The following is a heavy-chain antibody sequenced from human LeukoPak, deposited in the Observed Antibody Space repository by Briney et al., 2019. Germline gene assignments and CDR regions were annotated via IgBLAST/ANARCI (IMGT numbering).Heavy chain of an antibody. Sequence: SETLSLTCAVYGGSFSGYYWSWIRQPPGKGLEWIGEINHSGSTNYNPSLKSRVTISVGTSKNQFSLKLSSVTAADTAVYYCARTYYYDSSGYFLGSYFDYWGQGTLVTVSS. J-gene: IGHJ4*02. CDR1: GGSFSGYY. CDR3: ARTYYYDSSGYFLGSYFDY. D-gene: IGHD3-22*01. CDR2: INHSGST. V-gene: IGHV4-34*01.